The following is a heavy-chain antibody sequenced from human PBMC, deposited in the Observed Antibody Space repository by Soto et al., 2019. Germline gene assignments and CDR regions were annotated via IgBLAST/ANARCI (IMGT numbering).Heavy chain of an antibody. CDR3: ARDHLDLRFLEWYYGMDV. CDR2: ISAYNGNT. CDR1: GYTFTSYG. J-gene: IGHJ6*02. Sequence: GASLKVSCTASGYTFTSYGISWVRQAPGQGLERMGWISAYNGNTNYAQKLQGRVTMTTDTSTSTAYMELRSLRSDDTAVYYCARDHLDLRFLEWYYGMDVWGQGTTVTVSS. D-gene: IGHD3-3*01. V-gene: IGHV1-18*04.